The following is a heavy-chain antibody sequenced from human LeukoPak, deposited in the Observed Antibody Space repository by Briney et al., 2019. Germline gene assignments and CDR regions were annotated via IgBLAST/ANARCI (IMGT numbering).Heavy chain of an antibody. CDR3: AKDRCSSTSCYHYYYYGMDV. CDR1: GFTFSSYG. Sequence: GSLRLSCAASGFTFSSYGMHWVRQAPGKGLEWVAVISYDGSNKYYADSVKGRFTISRDNSKNTLYLQMNSLRAEDTAVYYCAKDRCSSTSCYHYYYYGMDVWGQGTTVTVSS. D-gene: IGHD2-2*01. CDR2: ISYDGSNK. V-gene: IGHV3-30*18. J-gene: IGHJ6*02.